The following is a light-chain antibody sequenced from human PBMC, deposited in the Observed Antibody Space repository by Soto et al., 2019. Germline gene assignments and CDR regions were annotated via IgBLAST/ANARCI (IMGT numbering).Light chain of an antibody. Sequence: DIKMTQSPSSLSASVVDRVTITCQAGQDINNYLNWYQQKPGQAPKLLIYDASGLEVGVPSRFSGSGSGTDFTLTISSLQPEDFATYFCQQSYSTPPWTFGQGTKVDIK. J-gene: IGKJ1*01. V-gene: IGKV1-39*01. CDR1: QDINNY. CDR3: QQSYSTPPWT. CDR2: DAS.